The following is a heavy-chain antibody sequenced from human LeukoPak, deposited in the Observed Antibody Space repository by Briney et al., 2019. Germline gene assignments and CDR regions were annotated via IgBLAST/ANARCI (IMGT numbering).Heavy chain of an antibody. V-gene: IGHV3-53*01. CDR1: GFTVSSKD. J-gene: IGHJ4*02. CDR2: IYSGGST. D-gene: IGHD6-19*01. CDR3: AKARGTSGWFFDY. Sequence: GGSLRLSCAASGFTVSSKDMSWVRQAPGKGLEWVSVIYSGGSTYDTDSVKGRFTISRDNAKNTMYLQMNSLRAEDTAIYYCAKARGTSGWFFDYWGQGTLVTVSS.